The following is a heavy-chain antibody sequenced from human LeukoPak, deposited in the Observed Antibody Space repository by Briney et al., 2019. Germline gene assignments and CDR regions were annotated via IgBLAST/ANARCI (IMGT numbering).Heavy chain of an antibody. CDR3: IRDLFDDYSLDY. CDR1: GFTVSSNY. D-gene: IGHD3-16*01. Sequence: GGSLRLSCAASGFTVSSNYMSWVRQAPGKGLEWVSSINSDSSLIFYAESVKGRFTISRDNARNSLYLQMNSLRAEDTAVYYCIRDLFDDYSLDYWGQGALVTVSS. V-gene: IGHV3-21*01. J-gene: IGHJ4*02. CDR2: INSDSSLI.